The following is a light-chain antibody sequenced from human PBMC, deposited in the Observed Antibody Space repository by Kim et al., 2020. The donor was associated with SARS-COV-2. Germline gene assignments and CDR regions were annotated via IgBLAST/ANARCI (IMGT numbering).Light chain of an antibody. Sequence: GKTVTISCTRSSGSIASNYVQWYQQRPGSSPTTVIYEDNHRPSGVPDRFSGSIDSSSNSASLTISGLKTEDEADYYCQSYDSSNVVFGGGTQLTVL. V-gene: IGLV6-57*01. J-gene: IGLJ2*01. CDR2: EDN. CDR1: SGSIASNY. CDR3: QSYDSSNVV.